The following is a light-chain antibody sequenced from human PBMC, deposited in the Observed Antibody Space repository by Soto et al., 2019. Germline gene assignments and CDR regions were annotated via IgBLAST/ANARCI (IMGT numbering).Light chain of an antibody. V-gene: IGKV3D-15*01. Sequence: IVMTQSPATVSVSPGERATLSCRASQSISSNLAWYQHKPGQAPRLLIYGASTRATGIPARFSGSGSGTEFTLTISSLQSEDVAVYYCQQYYSTPWTFGQGTKVDIK. CDR3: QQYYSTPWT. CDR1: QSISSN. CDR2: GAS. J-gene: IGKJ1*01.